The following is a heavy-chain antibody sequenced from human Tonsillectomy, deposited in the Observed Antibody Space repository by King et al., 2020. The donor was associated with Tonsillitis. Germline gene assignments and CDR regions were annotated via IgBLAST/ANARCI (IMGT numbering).Heavy chain of an antibody. V-gene: IGHV4-59*01. CDR2: IYYSGST. Sequence: VQLQESGPGLVKPSETLFLTCTVSGGSISSYYWSWIRQPPGKGLEWIGYIYYSGSTNYNPSLKSRVTISVDTSKNQFSLKLSSVTAADTAVYYCARYYDFWSGPQDWGQGTLVTVSS. CDR3: ARYYDFWSGPQD. D-gene: IGHD3-3*01. J-gene: IGHJ4*02. CDR1: GGSISSYY.